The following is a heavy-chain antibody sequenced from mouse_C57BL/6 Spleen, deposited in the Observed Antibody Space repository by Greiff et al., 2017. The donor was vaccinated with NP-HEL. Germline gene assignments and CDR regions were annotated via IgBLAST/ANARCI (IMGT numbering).Heavy chain of an antibody. V-gene: IGHV1-18*01. CDR2: INPNNGGT. CDR3: ARIWDGISYWYFDV. D-gene: IGHD4-1*01. Sequence: VQLQQSGPELVKPGASVKIPCKASGYTFTDYNMDWVKQSHGKSLEWIGDINPNNGGTIYNQKFKGKATLTVDKSSSTAYMELRSLTSEDTAVYYCARIWDGISYWYFDVWGTGTTVTVSS. J-gene: IGHJ1*03. CDR1: GYTFTDYN.